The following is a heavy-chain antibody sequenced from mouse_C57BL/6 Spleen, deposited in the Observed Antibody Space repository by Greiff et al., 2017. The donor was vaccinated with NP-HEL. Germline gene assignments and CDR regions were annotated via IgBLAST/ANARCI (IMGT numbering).Heavy chain of an antibody. CDR3: ARGAFTTHFDY. Sequence: VPLQQPGAALVTPGSSVKLSCKASGYTFTSYWMHWVKQRPGQGLEWIGVIDPSDSYTNYNQKFKGKATLTVDTSSSTAYMQLSSLTSEDSAVYYCARGAFTTHFDYWGQGTTLTVSS. D-gene: IGHD1-1*01. J-gene: IGHJ2*01. CDR2: IDPSDSYT. CDR1: GYTFTSYW. V-gene: IGHV1-59*01.